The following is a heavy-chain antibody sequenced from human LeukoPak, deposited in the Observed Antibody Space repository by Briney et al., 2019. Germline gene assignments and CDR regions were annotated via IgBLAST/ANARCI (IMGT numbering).Heavy chain of an antibody. D-gene: IGHD1-26*01. CDR1: RFTFRNYA. CDR2: ISSDGTNK. Sequence: GGSLRLSCAASRFTFRNYAMHWVRQAPGKGLEWVAVISSDGTNKDYADSVKGRFTISRDNSKNTLYLQMNSLRAEDTAVYYCAKDRKVGATVFDYWGQGTLVTVSS. CDR3: AKDRKVGATVFDY. J-gene: IGHJ4*02. V-gene: IGHV3-30*04.